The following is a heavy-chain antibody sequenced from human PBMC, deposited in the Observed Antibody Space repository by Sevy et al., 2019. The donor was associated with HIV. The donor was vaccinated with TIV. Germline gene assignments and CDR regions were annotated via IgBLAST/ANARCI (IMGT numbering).Heavy chain of an antibody. CDR3: VRAIAADGSF. V-gene: IGHV3-7*01. D-gene: IGHD6-13*01. CDR1: GFSLSTYW. J-gene: IGHJ1*01. Sequence: GGSLRLSCAASGFSLSTYWMSWVRQAPGKGLEWVANIKQDGSVKYYVDSGKGRFTISRDNARNFLYLQMNSLRAEDTAIYYCVRAIAADGSFWGQGTLVTVSS. CDR2: IKQDGSVK.